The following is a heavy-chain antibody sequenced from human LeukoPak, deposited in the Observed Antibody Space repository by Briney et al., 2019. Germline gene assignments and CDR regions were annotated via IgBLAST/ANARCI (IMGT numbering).Heavy chain of an antibody. V-gene: IGHV1-46*03. J-gene: IGHJ4*02. CDR2: INPSGGST. D-gene: IGHD7-27*01. Sequence: ASVKVSCKASGYTFTSYYMHWVRQAPGQGLEWMGIINPSGGSTSYAQKFQGRVTMTRDTSTSTVYMELSSLRSEDTAGNYCARAVLGIGGFDYWCQGTLVTVSS. CDR1: GYTFTSYY. CDR3: ARAVLGIGGFDY.